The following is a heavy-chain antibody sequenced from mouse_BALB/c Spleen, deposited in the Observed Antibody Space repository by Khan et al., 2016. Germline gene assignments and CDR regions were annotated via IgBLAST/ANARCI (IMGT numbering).Heavy chain of an antibody. V-gene: IGHV1-9*01. Sequence: QVQLQQSGAELMKPGASVKISCKATGYTFSSYWIEWVKQRPGHGLEWIGEILPGSGSTNYNEKFKGKATFTADTSSNTAYMQLSSLTSEDSAVYYCARGLGWGYFDYWGEGTTLTVSS. CDR1: GYTFSSYW. CDR3: ARGLGWGYFDY. J-gene: IGHJ2*01. D-gene: IGHD3-3*01. CDR2: ILPGSGST.